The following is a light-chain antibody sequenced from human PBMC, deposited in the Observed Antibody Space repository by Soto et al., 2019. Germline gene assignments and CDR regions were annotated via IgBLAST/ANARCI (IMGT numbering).Light chain of an antibody. V-gene: IGLV2-8*01. CDR1: SSDVGAYNY. CDR3: TSYAGTYSFFYV. J-gene: IGLJ1*01. CDR2: EVS. Sequence: QSALTQPPSASGSPGQSVTISCTGTSSDVGAYNYVSWYQQLPGKAPKLIIYEVSKRPSGVPDRCSGSKSGNTASLTVSGLQAEVEADYYCTSYAGTYSFFYVFGTGTKLTVL.